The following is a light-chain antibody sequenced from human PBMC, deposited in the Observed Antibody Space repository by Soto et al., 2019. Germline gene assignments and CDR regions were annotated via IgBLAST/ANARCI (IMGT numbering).Light chain of an antibody. CDR1: QGISSY. CDR2: AAS. V-gene: IGKV1-16*01. Sequence: DIQMAQSPSSLSASVGDRVTITCRASQGISSYLAWFQQKPGKAPKSLIHAASSFQSGVPSRFSGSGSGTDFPLTISSLQPEDFATYVCQQYSAYPFTFGPGTQVDIK. CDR3: QQYSAYPFT. J-gene: IGKJ3*01.